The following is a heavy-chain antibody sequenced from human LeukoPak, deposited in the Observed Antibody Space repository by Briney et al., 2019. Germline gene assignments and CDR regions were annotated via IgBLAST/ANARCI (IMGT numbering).Heavy chain of an antibody. CDR2: TYYSGST. CDR3: ARGVATYYYDSSGYYWDY. J-gene: IGHJ4*02. Sequence: SETLSLTCTVSGGSISSYYWSWIRQPPGKGLEWIGYTYYSGSTNYNPSLKSRVTISVDTSKNQFSLKLSSVTAADTAVYYCARGVATYYYDSSGYYWDYWGQGTLVTVSS. D-gene: IGHD3-22*01. CDR1: GGSISSYY. V-gene: IGHV4-59*01.